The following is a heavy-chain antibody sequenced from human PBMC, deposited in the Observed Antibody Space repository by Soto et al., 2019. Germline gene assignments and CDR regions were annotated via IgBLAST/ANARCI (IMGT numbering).Heavy chain of an antibody. J-gene: IGHJ4*02. CDR1: GGSISTYY. CDR3: TRGGPWIDGVCSALAH. D-gene: IGHD2-8*01. Sequence: QVQLQESGPGLVKPSETLSLTCTVSGGSISTYYWSWIRQPPGKGLEWIGDIYYGGSANYNPSLKSRVTISLARSTKQFSLRLHCVTASVTAVYYFTRGGPWIDGVCSALAHWGPGTLVTVSS. V-gene: IGHV4-59*08. CDR2: IYYGGSA.